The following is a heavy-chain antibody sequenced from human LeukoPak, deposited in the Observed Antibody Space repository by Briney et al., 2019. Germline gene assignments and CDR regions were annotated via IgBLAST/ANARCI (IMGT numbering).Heavy chain of an antibody. J-gene: IGHJ4*02. CDR1: GFSFSTSW. V-gene: IGHV3-7*03. CDR3: ASHLPYCGRDSCSFFDS. D-gene: IGHD2-21*01. Sequence: PGGSLRLSCAASGFSFSTSWMTWVRQTPGKGLELVANMNIDGSRRYHGDSVEGRFTISRDNVKNTLCLQMNSLRGEDTAVYYCASHLPYCGRDSCSFFDSWGQGTLVTVSS. CDR2: MNIDGSRR.